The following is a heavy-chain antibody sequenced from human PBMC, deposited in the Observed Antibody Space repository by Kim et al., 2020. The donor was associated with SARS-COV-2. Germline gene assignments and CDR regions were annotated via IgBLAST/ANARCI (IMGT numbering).Heavy chain of an antibody. D-gene: IGHD1-7*01. J-gene: IGHJ3*02. CDR3: ARGPVITGTNGGDFDI. CDR1: GGSISSYY. V-gene: IGHV4-59*01. CDR2: IYYSGST. Sequence: SETLSLTCTVSGGSISSYYWSWIRQPPGKGLEWIGYIYYSGSTNYNPSLKSRVTISVDTSKNQFSLKLSSVTDADTAVYYCARGPVITGTNGGDFDIWGQGTMVTVSS.